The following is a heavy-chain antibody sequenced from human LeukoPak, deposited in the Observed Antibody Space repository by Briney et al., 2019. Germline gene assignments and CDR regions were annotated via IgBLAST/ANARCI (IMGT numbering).Heavy chain of an antibody. V-gene: IGHV4-34*01. J-gene: IGHJ6*03. CDR2: INHSGST. D-gene: IGHD1-26*01. CDR1: GGSFSGYY. CDR3: ARVGSVWGRYYYYYYMDV. Sequence: SETLSLTCAVYGGSFSGYYWSWIRQPPGKGLEWIGEINHSGSTNYNPSLKSRVTISVDTSKNQFSLKLSSVTAADTAVYYCARVGSVWGRYYYYYYMDVWGKGTTVTISS.